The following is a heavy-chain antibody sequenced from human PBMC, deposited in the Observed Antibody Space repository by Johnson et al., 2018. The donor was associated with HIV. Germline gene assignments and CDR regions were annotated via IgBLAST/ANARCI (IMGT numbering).Heavy chain of an antibody. CDR2: ISYDGSNK. CDR1: GFTFSSYA. J-gene: IGHJ3*02. Sequence: QMLLVESGGGVVQPGRSLRLSCAASGFTFSSYAMHWVRQAPGKGLEWVAVISYDGSNKYYADSVKGRFTISRDNSKNTLYLQMNSLRAEDTAVYYCAKDSQGLRAFDIWGQGTMVTVSS. V-gene: IGHV3-30*04. CDR3: AKDSQGLRAFDI. D-gene: IGHD6-25*01.